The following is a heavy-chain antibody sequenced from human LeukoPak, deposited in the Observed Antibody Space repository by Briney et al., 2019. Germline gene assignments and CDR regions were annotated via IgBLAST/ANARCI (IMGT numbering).Heavy chain of an antibody. CDR1: GGSISSYY. CDR2: IYYSGST. J-gene: IGHJ4*02. Sequence: SETLSLTCTVSGGSISSYYWSWIRQPPGKGLEWIGYIYYSGSTNYNPSLKSRVTISVDTSKNQFSLKLGSVTAADTAVYYCARGIAAAGIYFDYWGQGTLVTVSS. V-gene: IGHV4-59*01. CDR3: ARGIAAAGIYFDY. D-gene: IGHD6-13*01.